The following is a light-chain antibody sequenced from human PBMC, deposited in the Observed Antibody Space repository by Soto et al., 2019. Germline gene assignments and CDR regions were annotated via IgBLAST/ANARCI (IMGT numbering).Light chain of an antibody. J-gene: IGKJ4*01. CDR1: RSLLHINGQNY. CDR3: IQGLQTPLT. CDR2: LGS. Sequence: VMTQSPLSLPVTPGEPASISCRSSRSLLHINGQNYLDWYLQKPGQSPQLLIYLGSNRASGVPDRFSGSGSGTDFTLQSSRVEAEDAGVYYCIQGLQTPLTFGGGTKLEIK. V-gene: IGKV2-28*01.